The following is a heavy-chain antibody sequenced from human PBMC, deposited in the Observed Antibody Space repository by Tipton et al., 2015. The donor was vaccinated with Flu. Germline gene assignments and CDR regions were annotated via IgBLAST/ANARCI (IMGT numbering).Heavy chain of an antibody. CDR3: ARVGRELLNAFDI. CDR2: INHSGST. J-gene: IGHJ3*02. V-gene: IGHV4-34*01. D-gene: IGHD1-26*01. Sequence: TLSLTCAVYGGSFSGYYWSRSRQPPGKGLEWIGEINHSGSTNYNPSLNSRVTISVDTSKNQFSLKLSSVTAADTAVYYCARVGRELLNAFDIWGQGTMVTVSS. CDR1: GGSFSGYY.